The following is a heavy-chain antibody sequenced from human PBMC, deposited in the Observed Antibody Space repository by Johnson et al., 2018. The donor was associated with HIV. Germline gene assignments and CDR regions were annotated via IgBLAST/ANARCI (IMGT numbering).Heavy chain of an antibody. CDR3: ARAPHDAFDV. J-gene: IGHJ3*01. CDR2: ISYDGSNK. CDR1: RFTFSSYA. Sequence: QVQLVESGGGVVQPGRSLRLSCAASRFTFSSYAMHWVRQAPGRGLEWVAVISYDGSNKYYADSVKGRFTISRDNSDNTMYLQMNSLRDEDTAVYYCARAPHDAFDVWGQGTMVTVSS. V-gene: IGHV3-30*14.